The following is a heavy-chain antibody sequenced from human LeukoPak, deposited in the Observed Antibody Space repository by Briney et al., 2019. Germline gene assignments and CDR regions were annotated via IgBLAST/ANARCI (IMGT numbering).Heavy chain of an antibody. V-gene: IGHV3-30*03. Sequence: PGGSLRLSCAASGFTFKNAWMSWVRQAPGKGLEWVAVISHDGSNKEYGDSEKGRFTISRDNTKNTLYLQMNSLRTEDTAVYYCAPRAYHDYGGYFDYWGQGTLVTVSS. J-gene: IGHJ4*02. CDR2: ISHDGSNK. CDR3: APRAYHDYGGYFDY. D-gene: IGHD4/OR15-4a*01. CDR1: GFTFKNAW.